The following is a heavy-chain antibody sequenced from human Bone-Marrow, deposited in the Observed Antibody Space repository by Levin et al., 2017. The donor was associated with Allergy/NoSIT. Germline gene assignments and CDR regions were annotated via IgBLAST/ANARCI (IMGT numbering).Heavy chain of an antibody. Sequence: ETLSLTCAASGFTFSSYAMSWVRQAPGKGLEWVSAISGSGVTTYYADSVKGRFTISRDNSKNTLYLQMRSLRAEDTAVYYCAKDARARTSGNEYFDYWGQGTLVTVSS. CDR1: GFTFSSYA. V-gene: IGHV3-23*01. CDR3: AKDARARTSGNEYFDY. J-gene: IGHJ4*02. CDR2: ISGSGVTT. D-gene: IGHD3-10*01.